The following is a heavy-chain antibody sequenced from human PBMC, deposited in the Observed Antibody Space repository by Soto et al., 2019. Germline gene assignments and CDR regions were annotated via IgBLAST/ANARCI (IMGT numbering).Heavy chain of an antibody. CDR3: ARGGGGGLFDP. D-gene: IGHD2-21*01. V-gene: IGHV3-11*06. CDR1: GFSFSYYY. J-gene: IGHJ5*02. Sequence: PGGSLRLSCATSGFSFSYYYMSWIRQAPGKGLEWISYISPRSTFRDYAESVKGRFTISRDSVKNSLYLQMNNLTAGDTGVYYCARGGGGGLFDPWGQGSLVTVSS. CDR2: ISPRSTFR.